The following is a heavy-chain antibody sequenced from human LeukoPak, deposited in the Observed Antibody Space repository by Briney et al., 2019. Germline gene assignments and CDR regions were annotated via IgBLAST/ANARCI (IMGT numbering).Heavy chain of an antibody. D-gene: IGHD2-15*01. CDR2: IYSNGAT. V-gene: IGHV4-4*07. J-gene: IGHJ4*02. CDR3: ARLYCRGGNCYSYFDS. Sequence: PSETLSLTCTVSGGSMNDYYWYWIRQPAGKGLECIGRIYSNGATNYNPSLKCRITMSVDTSKNQFSLTLNSVTAADTAVFYCARLYCRGGNCYSYFDSWGRGTLVTVSS. CDR1: GGSMNDYY.